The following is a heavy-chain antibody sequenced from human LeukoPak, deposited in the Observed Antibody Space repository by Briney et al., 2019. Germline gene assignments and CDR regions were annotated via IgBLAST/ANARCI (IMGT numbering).Heavy chain of an antibody. V-gene: IGHV3-48*04. CDR1: GFTFSSYS. Sequence: GGSLRLSCVASGFTFSSYSMNWVRQAPGKGLEWVSYISSSSSTIYYADSVKGRFTISRDNAKNSLYLQMNSLRAEDTAVYYCARDGGGWIPELFDYWGQGTLVTVSS. D-gene: IGHD1-14*01. J-gene: IGHJ4*02. CDR3: ARDGGGWIPELFDY. CDR2: ISSSSSTI.